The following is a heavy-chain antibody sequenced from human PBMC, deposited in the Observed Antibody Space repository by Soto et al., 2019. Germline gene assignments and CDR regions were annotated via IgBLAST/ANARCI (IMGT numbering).Heavy chain of an antibody. V-gene: IGHV2-5*02. D-gene: IGHD3-22*01. J-gene: IGHJ1*01. CDR1: GFSLSTSGVG. Sequence: QITLKESGPTLVKPTQTLTLTCTFSGFSLSTSGVGVGWIRQPPGKALEWLALIYWDDDKRYSPSLKSRLTITNDTSKNQVVLTMTNMDPVDTATYYCAHRTYYYDSSGYYSREEYFQLWGQGTLVTVSS. CDR2: IYWDDDK. CDR3: AHRTYYYDSSGYYSREEYFQL.